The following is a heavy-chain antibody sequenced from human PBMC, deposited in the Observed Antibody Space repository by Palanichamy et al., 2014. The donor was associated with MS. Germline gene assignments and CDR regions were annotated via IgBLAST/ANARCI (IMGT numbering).Heavy chain of an antibody. CDR3: ARQLMYFCGYGMDV. Sequence: QITLKESGPTLVKPTQTLTLTCTFSGFSLSISGVGVGWIRQPPGKALEWLALIYWDDDKRYSPSLKSRLAITKDTSKNQVVLTMTNMDPVDTATYYCARQLMYFCGYGMDVWGQGTTVTVSS. V-gene: IGHV2-5*02. D-gene: IGHD2-8*01. CDR2: IYWDDDK. J-gene: IGHJ6*02. CDR1: GFSLSISGVG.